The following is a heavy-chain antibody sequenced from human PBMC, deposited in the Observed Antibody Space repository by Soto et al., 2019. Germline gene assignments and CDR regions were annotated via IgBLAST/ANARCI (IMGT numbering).Heavy chain of an antibody. J-gene: IGHJ4*02. Sequence: TGGSLRLSCAASGFTFSSYGMHWVRQAPGKWLEWVAVIWYDGSNKYYADSVKGRFTISRDNSKNTLYLQMNSLRAEDTAVYYCARTAYYYDSSGYYFDYWGQGTLVTVYS. D-gene: IGHD3-22*01. CDR1: GFTFSSYG. CDR3: ARTAYYYDSSGYYFDY. CDR2: IWYDGSNK. V-gene: IGHV3-33*01.